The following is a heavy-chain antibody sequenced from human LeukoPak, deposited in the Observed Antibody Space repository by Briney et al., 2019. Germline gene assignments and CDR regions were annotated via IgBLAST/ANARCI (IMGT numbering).Heavy chain of an antibody. Sequence: SETLSLTCTLSGDSITSSDHYWVWIRQSPGMGLEWIGSVSQSGNTYYRSSLKSRVTVSIDTSKNEFSLIFTSLTAADTPQYYCARHLYYSASAFWFIDLWGGGTLVIVSP. V-gene: IGHV4-39*01. D-gene: IGHD3-10*01. CDR2: VSQSGNT. CDR1: GDSITSSDHY. J-gene: IGHJ2*01. CDR3: ARHLYYSASAFWFIDL.